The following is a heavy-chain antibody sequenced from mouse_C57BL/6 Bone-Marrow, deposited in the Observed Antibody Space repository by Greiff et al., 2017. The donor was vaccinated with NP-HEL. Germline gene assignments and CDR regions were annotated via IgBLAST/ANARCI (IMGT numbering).Heavy chain of an antibody. Sequence: QVQLQQPGAELVKPGASVKLSCKASGYTFTSYWMHWVKQRPGQGLEWIGMIHPNSGSTNYNEKFKSKATLTVDKSSSTAYMQLSSLTSEDSAVYYCARWGLLTWFAYWGQGTLVTVSA. V-gene: IGHV1-64*01. CDR1: GYTFTSYW. CDR2: IHPNSGST. J-gene: IGHJ3*01. D-gene: IGHD2-3*01. CDR3: ARWGLLTWFAY.